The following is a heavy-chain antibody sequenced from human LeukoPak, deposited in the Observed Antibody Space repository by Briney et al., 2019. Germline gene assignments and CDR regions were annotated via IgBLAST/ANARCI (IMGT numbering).Heavy chain of an antibody. CDR1: GFTFSSYG. CDR2: IRYDGSNK. D-gene: IGHD3-3*01. J-gene: IGHJ4*02. Sequence: GGSLRLSCAASGFTFSSYGMHWVRQAPGKGLEWVAFIRYDGSNKYYADSVKGRFTISRDNSKNTLYLQMNSLRAEDTAVYYCAKEAYYDFWSGYEDYWGQGTLVTVS. V-gene: IGHV3-30*02. CDR3: AKEAYYDFWSGYEDY.